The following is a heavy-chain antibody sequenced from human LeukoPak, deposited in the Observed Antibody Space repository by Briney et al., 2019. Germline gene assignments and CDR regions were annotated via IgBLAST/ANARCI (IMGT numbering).Heavy chain of an antibody. J-gene: IGHJ3*02. CDR1: GYSFTSYW. CDR2: INAGNGNT. CDR3: ARAGVVPDAFDI. V-gene: IGHV1-3*01. Sequence: GESLKISCKGSGYSFTSYWIGWVRQAPGQRLEWMGWINAGNGNTKYSQKFQGRVTITRDTSASTAYMELSSLRSEDTAVYYCARAGVVPDAFDIWGQGAMVTVSS. D-gene: IGHD2-15*01.